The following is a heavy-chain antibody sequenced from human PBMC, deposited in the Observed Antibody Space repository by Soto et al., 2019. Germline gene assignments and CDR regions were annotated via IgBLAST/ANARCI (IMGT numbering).Heavy chain of an antibody. CDR3: ARALGVSGYAGMDV. Sequence: QVQLVQSGGEVKKPGASVKVSCKASGYTFTIYGINWVRQAPGQGLEWMGWISPDNGNTNYAQKLQGRVTMTTDTSTSTAYMELRGLRSDDTAVYYCARALGVSGYAGMDVWGQGTTVTVSS. D-gene: IGHD5-12*01. V-gene: IGHV1-18*01. J-gene: IGHJ6*02. CDR2: ISPDNGNT. CDR1: GYTFTIYG.